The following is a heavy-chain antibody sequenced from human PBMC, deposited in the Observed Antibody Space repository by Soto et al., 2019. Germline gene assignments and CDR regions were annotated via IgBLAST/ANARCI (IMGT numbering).Heavy chain of an antibody. CDR2: ISNSGNTI. CDR1: GFTFSTYE. Sequence: LRLSCAASGFTFSTYEMNWVRQAPGKGLEWASYISNSGNTIYYADSVEGRFTVSRDNSKNSLYLQMNSLRAEDTAVYYCASPLVTAPHDAFDIWGRGTMVTVSS. V-gene: IGHV3-48*03. CDR3: ASPLVTAPHDAFDI. J-gene: IGHJ3*02. D-gene: IGHD2-21*02.